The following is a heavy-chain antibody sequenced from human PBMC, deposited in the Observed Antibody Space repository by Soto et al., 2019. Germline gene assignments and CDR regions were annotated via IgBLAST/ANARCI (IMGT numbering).Heavy chain of an antibody. CDR1: GFTFSISA. Sequence: EVQLLDSGGGLVQPGGSLRLSCAASGFTFSISAMSWVRQAPGKGLEWVSTITGGGGPTYYADSVKGRFTTSRDNSKNTLYLQIHSLTAEDTALYYCAKIRDSWTDYWGQGTLVTVSS. V-gene: IGHV3-23*01. D-gene: IGHD3-22*01. J-gene: IGHJ4*02. CDR3: AKIRDSWTDY. CDR2: ITGGGGPT.